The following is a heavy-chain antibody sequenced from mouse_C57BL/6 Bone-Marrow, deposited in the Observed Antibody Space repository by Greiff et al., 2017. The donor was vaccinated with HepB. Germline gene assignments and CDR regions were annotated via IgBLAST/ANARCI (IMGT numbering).Heavy chain of an antibody. V-gene: IGHV1-50*01. CDR1: GYTFTSYW. Sequence: QVQLKQPGAELVKPGASVKLSCKASGYTFTSYWMQWVKQRPGQGLEWIGEIDPSDSYTNYNQKFKGKATLTVDTSSSTAYMQLSSLTSEDSAVYYCAGIYYDYDQFAYWGQGTLVTVSA. J-gene: IGHJ3*01. D-gene: IGHD2-4*01. CDR2: IDPSDSYT. CDR3: AGIYYDYDQFAY.